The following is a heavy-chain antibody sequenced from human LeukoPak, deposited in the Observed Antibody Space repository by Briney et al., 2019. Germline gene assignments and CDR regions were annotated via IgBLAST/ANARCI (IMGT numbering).Heavy chain of an antibody. J-gene: IGHJ6*02. V-gene: IGHV3-23*01. Sequence: PGGSLRLSCAASGFTFSNYAMTWVRQAPGKGLEWVSGISGSGSTTYHADSVKDRFTISRDNSKNTLYLQMNSLRAEDTAVFYCAKSRYEFWSAYYHYYSMDVWGQGTTVTVSS. D-gene: IGHD3-3*01. CDR2: ISGSGSTT. CDR1: GFTFSNYA. CDR3: AKSRYEFWSAYYHYYSMDV.